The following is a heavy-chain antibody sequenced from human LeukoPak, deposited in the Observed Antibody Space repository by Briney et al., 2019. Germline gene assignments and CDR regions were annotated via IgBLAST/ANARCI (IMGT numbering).Heavy chain of an antibody. V-gene: IGHV3-48*01. CDR2: ISYTSTI. CDR1: GFTFSSYS. J-gene: IGHJ4*02. Sequence: GGSLRLSCAASGFTFSSYSMNWVRQAPGKGLEWVSYISYTSTIYYADSVKGRFTISRDNSKNTLYLQMNSLRAEDTAVYYCARFQVGAPKCLDYWGQGTLVTVSS. D-gene: IGHD1-26*01. CDR3: ARFQVGAPKCLDY.